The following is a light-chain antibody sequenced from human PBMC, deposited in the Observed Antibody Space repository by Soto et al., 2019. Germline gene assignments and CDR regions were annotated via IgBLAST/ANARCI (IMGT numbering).Light chain of an antibody. Sequence: EIMMKQYPATLSVSPGERATLSCWASQNVRSNLAWYQQKPRQAPRLLIYGASTRATAIPARFSGSGSGTEFTVTSSSLLSDDSAVYYCQQYNNWPPLFTFGPGTKVEI. J-gene: IGKJ3*01. V-gene: IGKV3-15*01. CDR3: QQYNNWPPLFT. CDR1: QNVRSN. CDR2: GAS.